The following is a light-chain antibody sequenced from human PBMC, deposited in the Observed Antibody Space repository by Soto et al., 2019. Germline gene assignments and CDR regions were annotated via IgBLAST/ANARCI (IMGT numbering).Light chain of an antibody. CDR2: AAP. J-gene: IGKJ1*01. CDR1: QSISSY. V-gene: IGKV1-39*01. Sequence: IQITQSPSSLSSSVLDRFTITCRASQSISSYLNWYQQKPGKAPKLLIYAAPSLQSGVPSRFSGSGSGTDFTLTISSLQPEDFATYYCQQYYSYWTFGQGTKVDIK. CDR3: QQYYSYWT.